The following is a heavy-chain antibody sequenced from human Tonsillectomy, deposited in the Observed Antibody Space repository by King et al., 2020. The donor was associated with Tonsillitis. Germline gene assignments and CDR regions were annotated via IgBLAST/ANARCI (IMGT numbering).Heavy chain of an antibody. V-gene: IGHV3-33*05. CDR1: GFTFSSYG. Sequence: QVQLVESGGGVVQPGRSLRLSCAASGFTFSSYGMHWVRQAPGKGLEWVAVISYDGSNKYYADSVKGRFTISRDNSKNTLYLQMNSLRAEDTAVYYCARGPFDYWGQGTLVTVSS. CDR3: ARGPFDY. CDR2: ISYDGSNK. J-gene: IGHJ4*02.